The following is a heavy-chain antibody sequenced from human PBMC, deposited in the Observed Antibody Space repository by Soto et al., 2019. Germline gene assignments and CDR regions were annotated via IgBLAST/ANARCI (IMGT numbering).Heavy chain of an antibody. CDR2: VFHSGST. CDR1: TGSISSSNW. V-gene: IGHV4-4*02. J-gene: IGHJ4*02. Sequence: SETLSLTCAVSTGSISSSNWWSWVRQPPGKGLEWIGEVFHSGSTNYNPPLKSRVTISVDKSKNQFSLKLSSVTAADTAVYFCARVRYSSSYFDYWGQGTLVTVSS. D-gene: IGHD6-13*01. CDR3: ARVRYSSSYFDY.